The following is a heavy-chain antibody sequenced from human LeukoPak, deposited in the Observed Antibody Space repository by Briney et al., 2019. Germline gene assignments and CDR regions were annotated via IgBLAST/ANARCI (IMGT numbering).Heavy chain of an antibody. CDR3: AKVASGWADDY. CDR2: IGTDGVTT. V-gene: IGHV3-23*01. CDR1: GFTFSSYA. Sequence: GGSLRLSCAASGFTFSSYAMSWVCQAPGKGLEWVSVIGTDGVTTYYADSFKGRFTISRDNAKSTLYLQMNSLRAEDTAVYYCAKVASGWADDYWGQGTLVTVSS. D-gene: IGHD6-19*01. J-gene: IGHJ4*02.